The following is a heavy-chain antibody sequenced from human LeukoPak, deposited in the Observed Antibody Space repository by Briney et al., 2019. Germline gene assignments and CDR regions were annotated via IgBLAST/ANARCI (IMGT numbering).Heavy chain of an antibody. CDR3: ARGGGPNGDAFDI. CDR2: IIPIFGTA. D-gene: IGHD2-15*01. Sequence: PVKVSCKASGGTFSSYAISWVRQAPGQGLEWMGGIIPIFGTANYAQKFQGRVTITADESTSTAYMELSSLRSEDTAVYYCARGGGPNGDAFDIWGQGTMVTVSS. J-gene: IGHJ3*02. V-gene: IGHV1-69*13. CDR1: GGTFSSYA.